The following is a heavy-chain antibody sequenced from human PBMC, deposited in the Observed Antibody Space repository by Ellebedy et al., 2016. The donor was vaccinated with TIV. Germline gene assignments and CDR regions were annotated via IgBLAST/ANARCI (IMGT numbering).Heavy chain of an antibody. CDR3: AREGRIAAAGGMDV. J-gene: IGHJ6*02. D-gene: IGHD6-13*01. CDR1: GYTFTSYG. Sequence: AASVKVSCKASGYTFTSYGISWVRQAPGQGLEWMGWISAYNGNTNYAQKLQGRVTMTTDTSTSTAYMELRSLRSDDTAVYYCAREGRIAAAGGMDVWGQGTTVTVSS. V-gene: IGHV1-18*01. CDR2: ISAYNGNT.